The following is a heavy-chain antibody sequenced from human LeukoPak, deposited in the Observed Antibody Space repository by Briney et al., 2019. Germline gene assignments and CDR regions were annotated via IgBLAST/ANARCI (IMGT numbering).Heavy chain of an antibody. V-gene: IGHV6-1*01. CDR3: ARGRYCGGGTCYHFDS. J-gene: IGHJ4*02. D-gene: IGHD2-15*01. CDR2: TYYSSEWHH. Sequence: SQTLSLACAVSGDSFFWNSVAWNWIRQSPSRGLEWLGRTYYSSEWHHDYAVSVKSRINITADTFKSQFSPHLNTVTPEDTAVYFCARGRYCGGGTCYHFDSWGQGTLVTVSS. CDR1: GDSFFWNSVA.